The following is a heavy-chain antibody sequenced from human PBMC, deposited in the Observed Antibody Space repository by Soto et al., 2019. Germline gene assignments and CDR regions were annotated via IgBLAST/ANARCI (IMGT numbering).Heavy chain of an antibody. J-gene: IGHJ4*02. CDR2: ISSNGGST. D-gene: IGHD3-22*01. CDR3: VRLNYDSSGYPPD. CDR1: GFTFSSYA. Sequence: EVQLVESGGGLVQPGGSLRLSCSASGFTFSSYALHWVRQAPGKGLEYVSAISSNGGSTYYADSVKGRFTISRDNSKNTLYLQMSSLRAEDTTVYYCVRLNYDSSGYPPDWGQGTLVTVSS. V-gene: IGHV3-64D*06.